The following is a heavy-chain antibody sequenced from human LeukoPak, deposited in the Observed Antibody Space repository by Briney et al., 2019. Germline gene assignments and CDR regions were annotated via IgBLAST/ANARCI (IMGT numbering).Heavy chain of an antibody. J-gene: IGHJ4*02. CDR1: GGSISTYY. CDR2: IHYSGST. V-gene: IGHV4-59*01. CDR3: ARESIAAPGTIAY. Sequence: PSETLSLTCTVSGGSISTYYWNWIRQPPGKGLEWIGYIHYSGSTKYNPSLQSRVTISVDTSKNQFSLKLSSVTAADTAVYYCARESIAAPGTIAYWGQGTLVTVSS. D-gene: IGHD6-13*01.